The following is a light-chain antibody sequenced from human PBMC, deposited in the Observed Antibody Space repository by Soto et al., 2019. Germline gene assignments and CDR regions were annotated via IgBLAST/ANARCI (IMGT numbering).Light chain of an antibody. CDR1: NSDIGGYNY. CDR3: SSYTSSSTLV. CDR2: EVS. J-gene: IGLJ2*01. V-gene: IGLV2-14*01. Sequence: QSVLTQPASVSGSPGQSITISCTGTNSDIGGYNYVSWYQQHPGKAPKLKIYEVSNRPSGVSNRFSGSKSGNTASLTISGLQAEDEADYYCSSYTSSSTLVFGGGTKLTVL.